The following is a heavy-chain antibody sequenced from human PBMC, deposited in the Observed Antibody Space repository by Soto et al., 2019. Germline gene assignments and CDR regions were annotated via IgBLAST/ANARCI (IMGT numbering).Heavy chain of an antibody. J-gene: IGHJ6*03. CDR2: ISGSGGSA. D-gene: IGHD3-10*01. CDR1: GFPFSNFA. CDR3: AEVRISSYYMDV. V-gene: IGHV3-23*01. Sequence: PGGSLRLSCAVSGFPFSNFAMSWVRQAPGKGLEWVSIISGSGGSAYYVDSVKGRFTISRDNSKNTVYLQMNSLRAEDTAVYYCAEVRISSYYMDVWGQGTTVTVSS.